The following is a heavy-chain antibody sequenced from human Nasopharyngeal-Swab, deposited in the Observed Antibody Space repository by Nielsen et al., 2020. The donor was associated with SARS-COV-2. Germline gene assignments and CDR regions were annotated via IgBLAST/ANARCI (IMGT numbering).Heavy chain of an antibody. CDR2: ISWNSGSI. J-gene: IGHJ6*02. CDR3: ANLFAVTTSGYYYGMDV. V-gene: IGHV3-9*01. Sequence: QDAGEGVVWVSGISWNSGSIGYADSVKGRFTISRDNAKNSLYLQMNSLRAEDTALYYCANLFAVTTSGYYYGMDVWGQGTTVTVSS. D-gene: IGHD4-17*01.